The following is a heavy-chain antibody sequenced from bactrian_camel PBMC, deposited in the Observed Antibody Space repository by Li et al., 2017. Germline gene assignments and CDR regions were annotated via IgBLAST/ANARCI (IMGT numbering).Heavy chain of an antibody. CDR1: GSSGFWYSSYC. V-gene: IGHV3S1*01. CDR3: AADMRPSMLPPLVRAYSV. CDR2: IDPSNKVV. J-gene: IGHJ4*01. Sequence: HVQLVESGGGSVQAGGSLRVSCAASGSSGFWYSSYCMGWFRQAPGKEREGVATIDPSNKVVYVDSVKGRFTISRDNNTNTLYLQMDRLIPGDTGVYYCAADMRPSMLPPLVRAYSVWGQGTQVTVS. D-gene: IGHD1*01.